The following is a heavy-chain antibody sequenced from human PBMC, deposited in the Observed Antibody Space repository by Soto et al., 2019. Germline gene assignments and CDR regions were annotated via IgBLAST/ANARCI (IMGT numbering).Heavy chain of an antibody. V-gene: IGHV4-59*11. CDR3: VRQRANYFDF. CDR1: GDSINSRY. Sequence: SETLSLTCSVSGDSINSRYWSWIRQPPGKGLEWIGYIDYVGSTNYAPSLQSRVTMSVDTSKNQVSLKLRYVTAADTAVYYCVRQRANYFDFWGQGTLVTVSS. CDR2: IDYVGST. J-gene: IGHJ4*02.